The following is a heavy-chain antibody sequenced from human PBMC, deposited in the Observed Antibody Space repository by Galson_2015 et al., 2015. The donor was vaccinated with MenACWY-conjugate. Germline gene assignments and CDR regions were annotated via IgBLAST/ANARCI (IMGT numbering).Heavy chain of an antibody. Sequence: SLRLSCAVSGFTFRQYAMSWVRQAPGTGLEWVAIISDGGAATHYIDSVKGRFTISRDNSKNTLYLQMSRLRAEDTALYYCAKDVFMDVWSKGTTVSVSS. CDR1: GFTFRQYA. D-gene: IGHD5/OR15-5a*01. J-gene: IGHJ6*03. V-gene: IGHV3-23*01. CDR3: AKDVFMDV. CDR2: ISDGGAAT.